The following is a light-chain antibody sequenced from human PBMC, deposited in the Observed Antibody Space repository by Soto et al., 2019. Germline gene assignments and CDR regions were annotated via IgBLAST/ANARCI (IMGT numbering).Light chain of an antibody. Sequence: EIVMTQSPATLSVSPGERATLSCRASESVSNKLAWYQQRFGQAPSLLIYGASTRATGIPARFSGSGSETEFTLTISSLQSEDFAVYYCQQYNTWCTFGGGTKVDIK. CDR1: ESVSNK. V-gene: IGKV3-15*01. J-gene: IGKJ4*01. CDR3: QQYNTWCT. CDR2: GAS.